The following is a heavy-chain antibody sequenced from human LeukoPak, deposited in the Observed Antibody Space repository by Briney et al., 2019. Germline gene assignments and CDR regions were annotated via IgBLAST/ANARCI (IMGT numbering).Heavy chain of an antibody. J-gene: IGHJ3*02. CDR2: IYPGDSDT. D-gene: IGHD3-22*01. Sequence: PGESLKISCKGSGYNFTSYWIGWVRQMPGKGLEWMGIIYPGDSDTRYRPYFQGQVTISADKSIGTAYLQWSSLKASDTAMYYCARQGATTYYYDSSGYHDAFDIWGQGTMVTVSS. V-gene: IGHV5-51*01. CDR3: ARQGATTYYYDSSGYHDAFDI. CDR1: GYNFTSYW.